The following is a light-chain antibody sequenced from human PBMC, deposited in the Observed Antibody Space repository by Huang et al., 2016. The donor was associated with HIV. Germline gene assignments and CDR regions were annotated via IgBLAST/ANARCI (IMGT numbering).Light chain of an antibody. CDR2: KAS. Sequence: DIQMTQSPSTLSASVGDRVTITCRARQSISNDLAWYQQKPGKAPKLLIYKASTLESGVTSRFSGSGSGTEFTLTISSLQPDDFATYYCQQYNSYRTFGQGTKVEIK. CDR1: QSISND. CDR3: QQYNSYRT. V-gene: IGKV1-5*03. J-gene: IGKJ1*01.